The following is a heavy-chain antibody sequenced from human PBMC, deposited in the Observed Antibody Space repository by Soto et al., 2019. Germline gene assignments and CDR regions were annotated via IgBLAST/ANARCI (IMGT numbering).Heavy chain of an antibody. CDR2: LAHDGTTT. Sequence: QVQLVESGGGVVQPGRSLRLSCAASGFTVNNYGMHWVRQAPGKGLEWVAILAHDGTTTYFGDSVRGRFTVSRDESANTLYLQMNSLRSEYTAVYYWARDWGSSGWFNWFDPWGQGILVIVSS. CDR1: GFTVNNYG. V-gene: IGHV3-30*03. D-gene: IGHD6-25*01. CDR3: ARDWGSSGWFNWFDP. J-gene: IGHJ5*02.